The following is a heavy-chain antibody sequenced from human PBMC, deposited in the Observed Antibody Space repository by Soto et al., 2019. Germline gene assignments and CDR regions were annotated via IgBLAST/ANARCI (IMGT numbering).Heavy chain of an antibody. CDR1: GASVTSGGYF. V-gene: IGHV4-61*08. Sequence: SETLSLTCSVSGASVTSGGYFWTWIRQLPGKGLEWIGYIYHSGTTNYNPSLKSRVTISVDKSKNQFSLKLSSVTAADTAVYYCARDLEQQLGQGDDYWGQGTLVTVSS. D-gene: IGHD6-13*01. J-gene: IGHJ4*02. CDR3: ARDLEQQLGQGDDY. CDR2: IYHSGTT.